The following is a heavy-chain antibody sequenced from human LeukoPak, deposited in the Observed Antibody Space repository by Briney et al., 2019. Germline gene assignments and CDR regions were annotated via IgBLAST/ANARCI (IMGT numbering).Heavy chain of an antibody. Sequence: QPGGSLRLSCAASGFTFSSYWMHWVRQAPGKGLVWVSRINSDGSSTSYADSVKGRFTISRDNAKNTLYLQMNSLRAEDTAVYYCASISYDSSGHDAFDIWGQGTMVTVSS. D-gene: IGHD3-22*01. V-gene: IGHV3-74*01. CDR3: ASISYDSSGHDAFDI. CDR2: INSDGSST. CDR1: GFTFSSYW. J-gene: IGHJ3*02.